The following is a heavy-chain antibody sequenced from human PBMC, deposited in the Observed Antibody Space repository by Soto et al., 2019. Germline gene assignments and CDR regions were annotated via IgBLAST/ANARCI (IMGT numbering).Heavy chain of an antibody. Sequence: SETLSLTYTVSGGAVISSSLFFCCIRQSPWKGLEWIGSIYYSGTTYYNPSLKSRVTISVDTSKSQFSLRVSSVTAADTAVYYCGRHPATSETYFYGMDVWGQGTTVTVSS. CDR1: GGAVISSSLF. J-gene: IGHJ6*02. CDR2: IYYSGTT. CDR3: GRHPATSETYFYGMDV. V-gene: IGHV4-39*01.